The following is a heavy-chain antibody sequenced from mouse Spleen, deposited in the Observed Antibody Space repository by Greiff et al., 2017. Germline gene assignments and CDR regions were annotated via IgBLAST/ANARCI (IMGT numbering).Heavy chain of an antibody. D-gene: IGHD1-2*01. CDR3: ARSASSYGLDY. CDR1: GYTFTDYN. J-gene: IGHJ2*01. V-gene: IGHV1-22*01. CDR2: INPNNGGT. Sequence: EVKLMESGPELVKPGASVKMSCKASGYTFTDYNMHWVKQSHGKSLEWIGYINPNNGGTSYNQKFKGKATLTVNKSSSTAYMELRSLTSEDSAVYYCARSASSYGLDYWGQGTTLTVSS.